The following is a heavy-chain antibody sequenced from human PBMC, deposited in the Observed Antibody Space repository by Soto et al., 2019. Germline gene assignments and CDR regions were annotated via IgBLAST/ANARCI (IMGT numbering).Heavy chain of an antibody. D-gene: IGHD3-16*01. J-gene: IGHJ4*02. V-gene: IGHV1-18*01. Sequence: QVQLVQSGAEVKKPGASVKVSCKASGYTFTSYGISWVRQAPGQGLEWMGWISAYNGNTNYAQKLQGRVTMTTDTSTSTADMELRSLRSVDTAVYYWARDAQGVFLHYWGQGTVVTVSS. CDR3: ARDAQGVFLHY. CDR2: ISAYNGNT. CDR1: GYTFTSYG.